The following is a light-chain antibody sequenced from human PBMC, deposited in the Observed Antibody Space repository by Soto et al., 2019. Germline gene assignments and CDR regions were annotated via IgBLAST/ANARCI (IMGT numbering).Light chain of an antibody. CDR1: SSNIGSTYD. J-gene: IGLJ1*01. CDR3: QSYDDSLSVHYV. CDR2: GNT. V-gene: IGLV1-40*01. Sequence: QSVLTQPPSVSGAPGQRVTISCTGSSSNIGSTYDVQWYQQLPGTAPKLLIHGNTDRPSGVPDRFSGSKSGTSPSLAITGLQADDEADYYCQSYDDSLSVHYVFGTGTKVTVL.